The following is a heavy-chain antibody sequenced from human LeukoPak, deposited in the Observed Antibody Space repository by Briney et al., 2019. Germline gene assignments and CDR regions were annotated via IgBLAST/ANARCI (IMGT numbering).Heavy chain of an antibody. J-gene: IGHJ6*04. CDR2: IWYDGSNK. D-gene: IGHD6-13*01. CDR3: ARDLGSYGSSWYGAYYYGMDV. CDR1: GFTFSSYG. V-gene: IGHV3-33*01. Sequence: GRSLRLSCAASGFTFSSYGMHWVRQAPGKGLEWVAVIWYDGSNKYYADSVKGRFTISRDNSKNTLYLQMNSLRAEDTAVYYCARDLGSYGSSWYGAYYYGMDVWGKGTTVTVSS.